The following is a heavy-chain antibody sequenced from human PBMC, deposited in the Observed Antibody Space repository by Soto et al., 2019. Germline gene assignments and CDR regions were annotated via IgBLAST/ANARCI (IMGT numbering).Heavy chain of an antibody. CDR2: INSDGSGT. J-gene: IGHJ4*02. CDR3: ANFGSGVPY. CDR1: GITFSSYW. Sequence: VGSLRLSCAASGITFSSYWMHWVRQAPGEGLVGVSGINSDGSGTRYVDSVKGRFTISRDNAKNTLYLQMNSLRAEDTAVYYCANFGSGVPYWGQGTVVTV. V-gene: IGHV3-74*01. D-gene: IGHD2-8*01.